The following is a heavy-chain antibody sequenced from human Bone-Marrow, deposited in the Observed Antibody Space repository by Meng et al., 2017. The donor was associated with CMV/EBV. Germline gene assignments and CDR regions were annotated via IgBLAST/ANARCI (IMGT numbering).Heavy chain of an antibody. Sequence: GSLRLSCTVSGGSISSSSYYWGWIRQPPGKGLEWIGSIYYSGSTYYNPSLKSRVTISVDTSKNQFSLKLSSVTAADTAVYYCAKDRIGSQQLGYYGAFDIWGQGTMVTVSS. J-gene: IGHJ3*02. CDR1: GGSISSSSYY. D-gene: IGHD3-22*01. V-gene: IGHV4-39*02. CDR2: IYYSGST. CDR3: AKDRIGSQQLGYYGAFDI.